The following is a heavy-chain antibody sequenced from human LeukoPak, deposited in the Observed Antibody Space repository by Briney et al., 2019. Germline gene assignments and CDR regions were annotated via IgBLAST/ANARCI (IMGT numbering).Heavy chain of an antibody. J-gene: IGHJ4*02. CDR3: PRGPTNGQAFDY. D-gene: IGHD2-8*01. CDR2: IWEGGSEK. Sequence: SGVSLRLSCAASGFTFSSSWMTWVRQAPGQGREGVVSIWEGGSEKASVDSVRGRFTMSRYKAKNSLYLQMDRLRAEDTAVYYCPRGPTNGQAFDYWGQGTLVSVSS. CDR1: GFTFSSSW. V-gene: IGHV3-7*01.